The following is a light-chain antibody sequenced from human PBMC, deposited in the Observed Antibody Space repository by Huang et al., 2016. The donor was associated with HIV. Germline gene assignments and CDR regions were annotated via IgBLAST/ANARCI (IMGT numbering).Light chain of an antibody. CDR2: GAS. CDR3: QQYDNWPPYT. J-gene: IGKJ2*01. V-gene: IGKV3-15*01. CDR1: QSVSSN. Sequence: EIVMTQSPATLSVSPGERATLSCRASQSVSSNLAWYQQKPGQAPRLLIYGASTRATGIPARCSGSRSGTGFTLHISGLQSEDFAVYYCQQYDNWPPYTFGQGTKLEIK.